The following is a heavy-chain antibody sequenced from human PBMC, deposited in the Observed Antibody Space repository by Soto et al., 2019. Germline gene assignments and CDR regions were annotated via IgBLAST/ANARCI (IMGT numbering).Heavy chain of an antibody. CDR3: ARDVTYYYDSSGFADY. CDR2: ISAYNGNT. CDR1: GYTFTSYG. J-gene: IGHJ4*02. V-gene: IGHV1-18*01. D-gene: IGHD3-22*01. Sequence: VASVKVSCKASGYTFTSYGISWVRQAPGQGLEWMGWISAYNGNTNYAQKLQGRVTMTTDTSTSTAYMELRSLRSDDTAVYYCARDVTYYYDSSGFADYWGQGTLVTV.